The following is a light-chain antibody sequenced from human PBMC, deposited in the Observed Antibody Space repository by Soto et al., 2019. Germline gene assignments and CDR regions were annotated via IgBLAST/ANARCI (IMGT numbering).Light chain of an antibody. V-gene: IGLV2-23*01. CDR1: SSDIGIYNL. CDR3: CSYAGSDTYVV. Sequence: QSALTQPASVSGSPGQSVTISCTGTSSDIGIYNLVSWYQQYPGKAPQLIIYEDNRRPSGISSRFSGSKSGNTASLTISGLQTEDEADYYCCSYAGSDTYVVFGGGTKVTVL. J-gene: IGLJ2*01. CDR2: EDN.